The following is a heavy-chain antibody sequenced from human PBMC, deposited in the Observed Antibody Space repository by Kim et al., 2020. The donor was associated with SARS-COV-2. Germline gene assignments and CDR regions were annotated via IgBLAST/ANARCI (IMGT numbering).Heavy chain of an antibody. V-gene: IGHV3-30*01. CDR2: N. Sequence: NYSAKPVKGRFTISRDNSKNTLYLQMNSLGAEDTAVYYCAREIVSYYGMDVWGQGTTVTVSS. D-gene: IGHD1-26*01. J-gene: IGHJ6*02. CDR3: AREIVSYYGMDV.